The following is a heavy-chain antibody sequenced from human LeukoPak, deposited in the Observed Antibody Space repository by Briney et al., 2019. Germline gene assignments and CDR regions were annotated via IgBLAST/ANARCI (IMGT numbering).Heavy chain of an antibody. CDR3: AKDLGYSGSYYGSNY. CDR1: GFTFSNYA. V-gene: IGHV3-23*01. Sequence: GGSLRLSCVASGFTFSNYAMSWVRQAPGKGLKWVSSISGSGGNTYYADSVKGRFTISRDNSKNTLYLQMNSLRAEDTAVYYCAKDLGYSGSYYGSNYWGQGTLVTVSS. CDR2: ISGSGGNT. J-gene: IGHJ4*02. D-gene: IGHD1-26*01.